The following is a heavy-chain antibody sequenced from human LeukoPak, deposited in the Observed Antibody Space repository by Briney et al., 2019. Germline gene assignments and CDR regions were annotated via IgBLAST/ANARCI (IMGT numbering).Heavy chain of an antibody. CDR3: ARRRGYCSGGSCYSSHYYYYMDV. J-gene: IGHJ6*03. D-gene: IGHD2-15*01. CDR1: GGSFSGYY. CDR2: INHSGST. Sequence: KTSETLSLTCAVYGGSFSGYYWSWIRQPPGKGLEWIGEINHSGSTNYNPSLKSRVTISVDTSKNQFSLKLSSVTAAGTAVYYCARRRGYCSGGSCYSSHYYYYMDVWGKGTTVTISS. V-gene: IGHV4-34*01.